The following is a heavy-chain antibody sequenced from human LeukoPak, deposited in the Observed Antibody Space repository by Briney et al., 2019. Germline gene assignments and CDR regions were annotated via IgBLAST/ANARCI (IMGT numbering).Heavy chain of an antibody. J-gene: IGHJ6*04. D-gene: IGHD2-2*01. CDR1: GGSFSGYY. CDR2: INHSGST. Sequence: SETQSLTCTVYGGSFSGYYWSWIRQPPGKGLEWIGEINHSGSTNYNPSLKSRVTISVDTSKNQFSLKLSSVTAADTAVYYCAREDIVVVPAALDVWGKGTTVTVSS. V-gene: IGHV4-34*01. CDR3: AREDIVVVPAALDV.